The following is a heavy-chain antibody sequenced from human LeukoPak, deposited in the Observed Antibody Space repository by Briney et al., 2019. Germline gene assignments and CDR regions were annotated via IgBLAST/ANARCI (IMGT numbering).Heavy chain of an antibody. CDR1: GFTFSSYG. V-gene: IGHV3-30*18. D-gene: IGHD3-22*01. Sequence: GGSLRLSCAASGFTFSSYGMHWVRQAPGKGLEWVAVTSYDGSNKYYADSVKGRFTISRDNSKNTLYLQMNSLRAEDTAVYYCAKGDSSGVTFDYWGQGTLVTVSS. CDR3: AKGDSSGVTFDY. J-gene: IGHJ4*02. CDR2: TSYDGSNK.